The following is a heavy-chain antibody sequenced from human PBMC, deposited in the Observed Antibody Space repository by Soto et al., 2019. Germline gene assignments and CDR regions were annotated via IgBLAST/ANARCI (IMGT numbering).Heavy chain of an antibody. CDR2: IKSKTDGGTT. CDR1: GFTFNNAW. V-gene: IGHV3-15*07. Sequence: EVQLVESGGGLVKPGGSLRLSCAASGFTFNNAWMNWVRQAPGKGLEWVGRIKSKTDGGTTDYAAPVKGRFTISRDDSKNTLYLQMNSLKTEDTAVYYCTTDSIAAPDYYYYYGMDVWGQGTTVTVSS. CDR3: TTDSIAAPDYYYYYGMDV. J-gene: IGHJ6*02. D-gene: IGHD6-6*01.